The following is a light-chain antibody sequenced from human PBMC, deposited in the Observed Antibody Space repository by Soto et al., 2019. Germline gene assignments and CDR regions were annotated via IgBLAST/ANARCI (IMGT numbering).Light chain of an antibody. CDR3: QQRSNWPIT. Sequence: IVLTQTQATFSLSPGERATLSCRASQSVSSYLAWYKQKPGQAPRLLISDASNRATGIPARFSGSGSGTDFTLTISSLEPEDFAVYYCQQRSNWPITFGQGTRLEI. V-gene: IGKV3-11*01. J-gene: IGKJ5*01. CDR1: QSVSSY. CDR2: DAS.